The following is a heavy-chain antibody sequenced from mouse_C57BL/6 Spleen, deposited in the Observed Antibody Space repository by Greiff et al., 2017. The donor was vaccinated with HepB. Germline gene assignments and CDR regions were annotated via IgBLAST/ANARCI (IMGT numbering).Heavy chain of an antibody. J-gene: IGHJ2*01. CDR3: ASLNYYGSSNYFDY. CDR1: GFNIKNTY. CDR2: IDPANGNT. V-gene: IGHV14-3*01. D-gene: IGHD1-1*01. Sequence: EVKLQESVAELVRPGASVKLSCTASGFNIKNTYMHWVKQRPEQGLEWIGRIDPANGNTKYAPKFQGKATITADTSSNTAYLQLSSLTSEDTAIYYCASLNYYGSSNYFDYWGQGTTLTVSS.